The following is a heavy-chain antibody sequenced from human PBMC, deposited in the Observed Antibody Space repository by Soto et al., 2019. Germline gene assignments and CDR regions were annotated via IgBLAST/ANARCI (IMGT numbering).Heavy chain of an antibody. J-gene: IGHJ4*02. CDR2: VYYSGDS. Sequence: SETLSLTCTVSGVSVSSSSYYWVWIRQPPGTGLEWIATVYYSGDSYYNPSLKSRVTISVDTSKDQFSLKLSSVTATDTAVYFCARLHYDTYFDYWGQGTPVTV. CDR1: GVSVSSSSYY. CDR3: ARLHYDTYFDY. V-gene: IGHV4-39*01. D-gene: IGHD3-16*01.